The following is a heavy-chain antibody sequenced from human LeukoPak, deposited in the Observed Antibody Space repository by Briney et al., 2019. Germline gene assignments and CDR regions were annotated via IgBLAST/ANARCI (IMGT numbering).Heavy chain of an antibody. CDR2: INHSGST. J-gene: IGHJ5*02. CDR1: GGSFSGYY. D-gene: IGHD6-6*01. CDR3: ARGKSIREFDP. Sequence: SETLSLTCAVYGGSFSGYYWSWIRQPPGKGLEWIGEINHSGSTNYNPSLERRVTISVDTTTNQLSLKLSYVTAADTTVYYYARGKSIREFDPWGQGTLVTVSS. V-gene: IGHV4-34*01.